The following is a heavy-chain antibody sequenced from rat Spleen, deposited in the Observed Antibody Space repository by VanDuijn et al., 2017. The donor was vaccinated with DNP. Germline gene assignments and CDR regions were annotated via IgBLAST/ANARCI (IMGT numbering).Heavy chain of an antibody. CDR2: ISPSGSRT. D-gene: IGHD1-11*01. Sequence: EVQLVESGGGLVQPGRSLKLSCAASGFTFSNYYMAWVRQAPKKGLEWVAAISPSGSRTYYPDSVKGRFTISRDDAKSGLYLQMNSLKSEDTATYYCARDGGGPFDYWGQGVMVTVSS. V-gene: IGHV5-25*01. CDR1: GFTFSNYY. J-gene: IGHJ2*01. CDR3: ARDGGGPFDY.